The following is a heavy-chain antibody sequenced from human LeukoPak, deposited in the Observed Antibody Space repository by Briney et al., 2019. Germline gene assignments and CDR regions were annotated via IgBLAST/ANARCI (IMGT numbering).Heavy chain of an antibody. J-gene: IGHJ4*02. CDR2: INSDGSSI. CDR1: GFTFSSYW. CDR3: SASADH. Sequence: GGSLRLSCEASGFTFSSYWMHWVRQAPGKGLVWVSRINSDGSSISYADSVKGRFTISRDNAKSTLYLQMNSLRVEDTAVYYCSASADHRGQGTLVTVSS. V-gene: IGHV3-74*01. D-gene: IGHD3-3*01.